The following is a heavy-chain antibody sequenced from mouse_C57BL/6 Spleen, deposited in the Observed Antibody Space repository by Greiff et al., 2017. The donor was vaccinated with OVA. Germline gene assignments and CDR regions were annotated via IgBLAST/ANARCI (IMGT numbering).Heavy chain of an antibody. Sequence: EVQLVESGGGLVQPGGSLSLSCAASGFTFTDYYMSWVRQPPGKALEWLGFIRNKANGYTTEYSASVKGRFTISRDNSQSILYLQMNALRAEDSATYYCARSNWDGNYCDYWGQGTTLTVSS. D-gene: IGHD4-1*01. CDR3: ARSNWDGNYCDY. CDR2: IRNKANGYTT. CDR1: GFTFTDYY. V-gene: IGHV7-3*01. J-gene: IGHJ2*01.